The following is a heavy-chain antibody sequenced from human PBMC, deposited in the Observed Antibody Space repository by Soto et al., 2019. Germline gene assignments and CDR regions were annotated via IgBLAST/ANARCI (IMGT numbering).Heavy chain of an antibody. Sequence: GGSLRLSCVGSGFTFSTYSINWVRQAPGKGLEWVSSISSRSDIYYADSVKGRFTISRDNAKNSVSLQMNSLRAEDTAVYYCAREYTAWPLAYGMDVWGQGTTVTVSS. V-gene: IGHV3-21*01. CDR1: GFTFSTYS. J-gene: IGHJ6*02. CDR2: ISSRSDI. D-gene: IGHD2-2*02. CDR3: AREYTAWPLAYGMDV.